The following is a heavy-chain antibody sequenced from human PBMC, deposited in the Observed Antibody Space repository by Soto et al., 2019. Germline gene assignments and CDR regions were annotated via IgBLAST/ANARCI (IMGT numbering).Heavy chain of an antibody. CDR1: GFTFSSRW. Sequence: GSLRLSCVASGFTFSSRWMNWVRHVPGKGLEWVANIKQDGSEIHYVDSVKGRFTISRDNAKNSLYLQMNSLRVEDTAVYHCVRSSGWTGDFWGQGTLVTVSS. J-gene: IGHJ4*02. V-gene: IGHV3-7*04. CDR2: IKQDGSEI. D-gene: IGHD3-10*01. CDR3: VRSSGWTGDF.